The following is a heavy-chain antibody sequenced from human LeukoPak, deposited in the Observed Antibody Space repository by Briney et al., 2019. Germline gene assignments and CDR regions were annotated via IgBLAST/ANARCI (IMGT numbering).Heavy chain of an antibody. Sequence: PSETLSLTCTVSGGSISSYYWSWIRQPPGKGLEWIGYIYYSGSTNYNPSLKSRVTISVDTSKNQFSLHLNSVTPEDTAIYYCARWVGSAGRFDYWDQGTLVTVSS. CDR2: IYYSGST. V-gene: IGHV4-59*12. J-gene: IGHJ4*02. D-gene: IGHD1-26*01. CDR3: ARWVGSAGRFDY. CDR1: GGSISSYY.